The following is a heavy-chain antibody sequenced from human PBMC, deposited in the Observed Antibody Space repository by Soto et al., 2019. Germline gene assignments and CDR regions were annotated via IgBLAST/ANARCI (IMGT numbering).Heavy chain of an antibody. V-gene: IGHV3-48*02. D-gene: IGHD3-3*01. CDR3: ARDFLRGGNDAFDI. CDR2: ISSGSSTM. Sequence: GGSLRLSCAASGFTFSTYSINWVRQAPGKGLEWVSYISSGSSTMHYADSVKGRFTISRDNAKNSLYLQMNSLRDEDTAVCYCARDFLRGGNDAFDIWGQGTMVTVSS. J-gene: IGHJ3*02. CDR1: GFTFSTYS.